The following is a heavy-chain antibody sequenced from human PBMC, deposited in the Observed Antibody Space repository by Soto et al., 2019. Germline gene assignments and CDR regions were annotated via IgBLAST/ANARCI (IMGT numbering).Heavy chain of an antibody. CDR3: ARDWSGSYGSSFYFDY. J-gene: IGHJ4*02. CDR1: GFAFDNHV. V-gene: IGHV3-30-3*01. D-gene: IGHD2-15*01. Sequence: GGSLRLSCAASGFAFDNHVMHWVRQAPGKGLEWVGFISYDGSNQYYADSVKGRFTISRDNSKNTLWLQMDSLRGEDTAVYYCARDWSGSYGSSFYFDYWGQGNLVTVSS. CDR2: ISYDGSNQ.